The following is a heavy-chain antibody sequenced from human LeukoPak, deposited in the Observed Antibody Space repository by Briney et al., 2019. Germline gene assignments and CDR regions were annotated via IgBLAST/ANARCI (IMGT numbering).Heavy chain of an antibody. CDR3: VRGPYGSSISNWFDP. V-gene: IGHV4-39*01. CDR1: GGSISSSSYY. Sequence: SETLSLTYTVSGGSISSSSYYWGWIRQPPGKGLEWIGSIYYSGSTYYNPSLKSRVTISVDTSKNQFSLKLSSVTAADTAVYYCVRGPYGSSISNWFDPWGQGLLVTVSS. D-gene: IGHD3-10*01. J-gene: IGHJ5*02. CDR2: IYYSGST.